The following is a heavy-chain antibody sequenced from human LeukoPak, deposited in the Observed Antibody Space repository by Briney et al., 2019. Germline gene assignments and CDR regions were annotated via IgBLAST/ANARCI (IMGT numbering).Heavy chain of an antibody. J-gene: IGHJ4*02. Sequence: GGSLRLSCAASGFTFSSYAMSWVRQAPGKGLEWVSSISNNGNYIYYADSVKGRFTISRDNAKNSLYLQMNSLRVEDTAVYYCARLYCSGDCYAFDYWGQGTLVTVSS. V-gene: IGHV3-21*01. CDR1: GFTFSSYA. CDR3: ARLYCSGDCYAFDY. CDR2: ISNNGNYI. D-gene: IGHD2-21*02.